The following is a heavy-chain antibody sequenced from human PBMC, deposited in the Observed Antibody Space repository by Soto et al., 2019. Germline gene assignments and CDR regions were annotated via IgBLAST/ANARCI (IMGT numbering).Heavy chain of an antibody. Sequence: QVQLVQSGAEVKKPGSSVKVSCTASGGTFSSYAISWVRQAPGQGLEWMGGIIPIFGTANDAQKFQGRVTITADESTSTAYMELSSLRSEDTAVYYCATYSSGYYYYGMDVWGQGTTVTVSS. J-gene: IGHJ6*02. D-gene: IGHD6-19*01. CDR2: IIPIFGTA. CDR3: ATYSSGYYYYGMDV. CDR1: GGTFSSYA. V-gene: IGHV1-69*01.